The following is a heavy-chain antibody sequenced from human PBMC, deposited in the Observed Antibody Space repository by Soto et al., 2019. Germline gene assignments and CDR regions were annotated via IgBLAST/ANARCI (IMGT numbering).Heavy chain of an antibody. CDR3: ARVAEYSYGAYYFDY. Sequence: QVQLVQSGAEVKKPGSSVKVSCKASGGTFSSYAISWVRQAPGQGLEWMGGIIPIFGTANYAQKFQGRVTFTADESTSTAYMELSSLRCEDTAVYYCARVAEYSYGAYYFDYWGQGTLVTVSS. J-gene: IGHJ4*02. V-gene: IGHV1-69*12. CDR2: IIPIFGTA. D-gene: IGHD5-18*01. CDR1: GGTFSSYA.